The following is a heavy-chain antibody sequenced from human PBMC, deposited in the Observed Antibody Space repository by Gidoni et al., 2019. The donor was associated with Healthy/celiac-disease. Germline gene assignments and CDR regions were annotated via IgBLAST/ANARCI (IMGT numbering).Heavy chain of an antibody. CDR2: ISSNGGST. D-gene: IGHD6-19*01. V-gene: IGHV3-64D*09. Sequence: VPETPGKGLEYVSAISSNGGSTYYADSVKGRFTISRDNSKNTLYLQMSSLRAEDTAVYYCVKLYSSGPRVLSGWGQGPLVTVSS. CDR3: VKLYSSGPRVLSG. J-gene: IGHJ4*02.